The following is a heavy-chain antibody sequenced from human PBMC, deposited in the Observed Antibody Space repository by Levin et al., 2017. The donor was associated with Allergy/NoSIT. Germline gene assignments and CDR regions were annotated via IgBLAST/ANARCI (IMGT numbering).Heavy chain of an antibody. D-gene: IGHD3-16*02. CDR1: GGSMNSYY. J-gene: IGHJ4*02. V-gene: IGHV4-59*01. CDR2: IYYTGST. CDR3: ARGKEHIIRGRNRYTPHYFDH. Sequence: SETLSLTCNVSGGSMNSYYWSWIRQAPGKGLEWIGYIYYTGSTNYNPSLRSRVTMSLDTPKNQFSLKVTSMTAADTAVYYCARGKEHIIRGRNRYTPHYFDHWGQGALVTVSS.